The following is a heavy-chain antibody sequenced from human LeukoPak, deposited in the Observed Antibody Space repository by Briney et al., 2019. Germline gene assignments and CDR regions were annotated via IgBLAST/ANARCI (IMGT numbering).Heavy chain of an antibody. V-gene: IGHV3-53*01. CDR2: IYSVGNT. J-gene: IGHJ5*02. D-gene: IGHD6-19*01. CDR1: GFTVSSNL. Sequence: GGPLRLSCGASGFTVSSNLMSWVRQAPGKGLEWVSVIYSVGNTHFADSVTGRLTISRDNSKNTLYLQMNTLSVEDTAVYYCARRYGSGWYDHWGQGALVTVSS. CDR3: ARRYGSGWYDH.